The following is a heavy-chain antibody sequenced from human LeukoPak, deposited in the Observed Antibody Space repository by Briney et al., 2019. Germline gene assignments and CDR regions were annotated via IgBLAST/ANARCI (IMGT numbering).Heavy chain of an antibody. J-gene: IGHJ4*02. Sequence: SQTLSLTCTVSGGSISSGTYYWSWIRQPAGKGLEWIGRIYTSGTTNYNPSLKSRVTISLDTSKNQFSLKLSSVTAADTAAYYCARDGDYGSGSFHYWGQGTLVTVSS. V-gene: IGHV4-61*02. CDR3: ARDGDYGSGSFHY. D-gene: IGHD3-10*01. CDR2: IYTSGTT. CDR1: GGSISSGTYY.